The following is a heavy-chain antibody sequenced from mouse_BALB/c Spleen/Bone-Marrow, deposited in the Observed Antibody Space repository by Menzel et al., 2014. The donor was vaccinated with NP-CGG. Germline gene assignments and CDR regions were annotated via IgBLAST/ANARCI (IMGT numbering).Heavy chain of an antibody. V-gene: IGHV1-37*01. CDR1: GYSFTGYF. D-gene: IGHD1-1*01. J-gene: IGHJ2*01. CDR2: INPYNGDT. Sequence: VQLQQSGPELVKPGASVKISCKASGYSFTGYFMNWVKQSHGKSLEWIGRINPYNGDTFYNQKFKGKATLTADKSSSTAHMELLSLTSEDSAVYYCGRGAYYYGSSYYFDYWGQGTTLTVSS. CDR3: GRGAYYYGSSYYFDY.